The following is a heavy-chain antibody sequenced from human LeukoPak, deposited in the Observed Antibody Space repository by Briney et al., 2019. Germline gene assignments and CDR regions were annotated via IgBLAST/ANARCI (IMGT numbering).Heavy chain of an antibody. D-gene: IGHD2-2*01. CDR3: ARAKCSSTSCYGNYYYYMDV. Sequence: GGSLSLSCAASGFTFDDYGMSWVRPAPGKGLEWVSGINWNGGSTCYADSVKGRFTISRDNAKNSLYLQMNSLRAEDTALYYCARAKCSSTSCYGNYYYYMDVWGKGTTVTVSS. V-gene: IGHV3-20*04. CDR2: INWNGGST. CDR1: GFTFDDYG. J-gene: IGHJ6*03.